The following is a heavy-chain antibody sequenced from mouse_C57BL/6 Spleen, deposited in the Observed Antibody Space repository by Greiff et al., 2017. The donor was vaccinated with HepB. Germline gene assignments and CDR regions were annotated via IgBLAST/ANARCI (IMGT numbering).Heavy chain of an antibody. CDR1: GYTFTSYW. Sequence: QVQLQQPGAELVRPGTSVKLSCKASGYTFTSYWMHWVKQRPGQGLEWIGVIDPSDSYTNYNQKFKGKATLTVDTSSSTAYMQLSSLTSEDSAVYYCATGYYGSSYGDYFDDWGQGTTLTVSS. CDR2: IDPSDSYT. D-gene: IGHD1-1*01. CDR3: ATGYYGSSYGDYFDD. J-gene: IGHJ2*01. V-gene: IGHV1-59*01.